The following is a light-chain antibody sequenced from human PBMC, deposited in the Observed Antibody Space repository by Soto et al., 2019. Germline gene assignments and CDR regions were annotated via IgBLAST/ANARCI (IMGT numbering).Light chain of an antibody. Sequence: ENLLTQSPGTLSLSPGESATLSCRASQSLSSSYLGWYQPKPGQAPRLLIYGASSRATGIPDRFSGSWSGTDFTLTISRLEPEDFAVYYCQQYGGSPLFTFGPGTKVYIK. CDR3: QQYGGSPLFT. CDR1: QSLSSSY. V-gene: IGKV3-20*01. CDR2: GAS. J-gene: IGKJ3*01.